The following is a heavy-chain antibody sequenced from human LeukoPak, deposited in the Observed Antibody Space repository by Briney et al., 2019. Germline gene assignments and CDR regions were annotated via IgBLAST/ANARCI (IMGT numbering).Heavy chain of an antibody. CDR2: ISGSGGST. Sequence: GGSLRLSCAAYGFTFRSYAMSWVRQAPGKGLEWVSAISGSGGSTYYADSVKGRFTISRDNSKNTLYLQMNSLRAEDTAVYYCAKAVGATPFDYWGQGTLVTVSS. D-gene: IGHD1-26*01. CDR3: AKAVGATPFDY. J-gene: IGHJ4*02. V-gene: IGHV3-23*01. CDR1: GFTFRSYA.